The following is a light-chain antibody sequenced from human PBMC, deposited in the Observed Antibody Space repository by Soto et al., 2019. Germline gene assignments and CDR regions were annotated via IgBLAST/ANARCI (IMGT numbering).Light chain of an antibody. CDR3: QQYNNWPPWT. CDR1: QSILYSSNNNNY. V-gene: IGKV4-1*01. J-gene: IGKJ1*01. CDR2: WAS. Sequence: DIVMTQSPDSLAVSLGERATINCKSSQSILYSSNNNNYLAWYQQKPGQPPKLLIYWASTRESGVPGRFSGSGSGTDFTLTISSLQSEDFAVYYCQQYNNWPPWTFGQGTKVEIK.